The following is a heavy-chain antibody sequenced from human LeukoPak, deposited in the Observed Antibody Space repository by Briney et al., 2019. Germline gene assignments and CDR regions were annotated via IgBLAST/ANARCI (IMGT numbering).Heavy chain of an antibody. J-gene: IGHJ4*02. Sequence: GGSLRLSCAASGFTFSSYSMNWVRQAPGKGPEWASSISSSSSYIYYADSVKGRFTISRDNAKNSLYLQMNSLRAEDTAVYYCARDSYYYDSSGYYYFDYWGQGTLVTVSS. CDR3: ARDSYYYDSSGYYYFDY. CDR1: GFTFSSYS. D-gene: IGHD3-22*01. CDR2: ISSSSSYI. V-gene: IGHV3-21*01.